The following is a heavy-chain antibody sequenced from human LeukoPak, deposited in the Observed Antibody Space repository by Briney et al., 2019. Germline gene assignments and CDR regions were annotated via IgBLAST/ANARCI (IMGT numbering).Heavy chain of an antibody. D-gene: IGHD3-22*01. CDR1: GGTFSSYA. J-gene: IGHJ5*02. Sequence: ASVKVSCKASGGTFSSYAISWVRQAPGQGLEWMGGIIPIFGTANYAQKFQGRVTITADKSTSTAYMELSSLRSEDTAVYYCARVSRAYYYDSSGYGWFDPWGQGTLVTVSS. V-gene: IGHV1-69*06. CDR2: IIPIFGTA. CDR3: ARVSRAYYYDSSGYGWFDP.